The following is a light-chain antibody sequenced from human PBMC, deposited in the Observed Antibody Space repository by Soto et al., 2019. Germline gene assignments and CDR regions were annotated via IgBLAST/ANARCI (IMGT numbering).Light chain of an antibody. V-gene: IGLV2-14*01. CDR1: SSDVGSYNY. CDR2: EVS. CDR3: SSYTSGSTYV. J-gene: IGLJ1*01. Sequence: QSALTQPASVSGSPGQSITISCTGTSSDVGSYNYVSWYQQHPGKAPNVIIYEVSHRPSGISNRYSGSKSGNTASLTISGLQAADEADYYCSSYTSGSTYVFGSGTKLTVL.